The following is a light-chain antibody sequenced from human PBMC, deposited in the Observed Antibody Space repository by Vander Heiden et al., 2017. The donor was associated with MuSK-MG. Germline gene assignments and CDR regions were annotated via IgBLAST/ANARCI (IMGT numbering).Light chain of an antibody. Sequence: SYVLTQPPSVSVAPGQTATISCGGNNIGSKSVHWYQQKTGQAPVLVVYDDSDRPSGIPERFSGSNSGNPATLTISRVEVGDEADYYCQVWDRSRDQMFVGGGTTLTVL. J-gene: IGLJ2*01. V-gene: IGLV3-21*02. CDR3: QVWDRSRDQMF. CDR2: DDS. CDR1: NIGSKS.